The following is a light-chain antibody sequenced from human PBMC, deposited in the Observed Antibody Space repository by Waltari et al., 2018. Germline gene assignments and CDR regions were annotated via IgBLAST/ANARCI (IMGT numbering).Light chain of an antibody. J-gene: IGLJ3*02. Sequence: QTVVTQEPSLSVSPGGTVTLTCALSSGSVSTTSYATWYQQTPGQAPSTVVYKPNPRSARVPDRFSGSSLGNTAALTITGAQADDESDYYCALYMGSGIWVFGGGTKLTIL. CDR1: SGSVSTTSY. CDR3: ALYMGSGIWV. V-gene: IGLV8-61*01. CDR2: KPN.